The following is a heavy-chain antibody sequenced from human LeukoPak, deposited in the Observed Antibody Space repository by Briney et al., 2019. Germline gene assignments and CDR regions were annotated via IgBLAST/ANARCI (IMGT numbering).Heavy chain of an antibody. Sequence: PGGSRRFSCAASGFPFSSYWRNWVRKAPGKGLVWVPRFNTDGSSTIYADSVKGRFTISRDNAKNTLYLQMNSLRAEDTAVYYCARFGDYSNYDGYYYYYMDVWGKGTTVTVSS. CDR2: FNTDGSST. D-gene: IGHD4-11*01. CDR3: ARFGDYSNYDGYYYYYMDV. CDR1: GFPFSSYW. J-gene: IGHJ6*03. V-gene: IGHV3-74*01.